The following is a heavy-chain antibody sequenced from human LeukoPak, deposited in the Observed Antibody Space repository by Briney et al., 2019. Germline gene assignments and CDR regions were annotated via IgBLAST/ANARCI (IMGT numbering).Heavy chain of an antibody. D-gene: IGHD3-16*01. CDR2: IRVSGSSA. J-gene: IGHJ6*02. CDR3: TKRGDFYYYGMDV. V-gene: IGHV3-23*01. Sequence: GGSLRLSCAASEFTFNTYAMSWVRQVPGKGLEWVSAIRVSGSSAYYADSVKGRFTISRDFSKNTLYLQMNSLRAEDTAVYYCTKRGDFYYYGMDVWGQGATVTVSS. CDR1: EFTFNTYA.